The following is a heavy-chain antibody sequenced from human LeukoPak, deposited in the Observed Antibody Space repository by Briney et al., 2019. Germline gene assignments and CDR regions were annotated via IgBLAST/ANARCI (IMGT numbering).Heavy chain of an antibody. D-gene: IGHD6-13*01. CDR2: ISNGGDI. V-gene: IGHV3-11*04. CDR3: TNDIEAAGIFFAC. J-gene: IGHJ4*02. Sequence: PAGSLRLSCAAAGTTFADYNMAWLRQAPGKGLQWVSYISNGGDIYYADSVKGRYTISRDNAKNSRYLQMNSLRVDSTALYYCTNDIEAAGIFFACWGQGTLVTVSS. CDR1: GTTFADYN.